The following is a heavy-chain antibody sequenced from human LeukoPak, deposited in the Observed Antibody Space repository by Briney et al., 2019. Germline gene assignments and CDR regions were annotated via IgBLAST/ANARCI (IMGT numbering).Heavy chain of an antibody. J-gene: IGHJ4*02. CDR2: INPNSGGT. CDR1: GYTFTGYY. Sequence: GASVKVSCKASGYTFTGYYMHWVRQAPGQGLEWMGWINPNSGGTNYAQKLQGRVTMTRDTSISTAYMELSRLRSDDTAVYYCARERDGSPYLFDYWGQGTLVTVSS. D-gene: IGHD3-10*01. CDR3: ARERDGSPYLFDY. V-gene: IGHV1-2*02.